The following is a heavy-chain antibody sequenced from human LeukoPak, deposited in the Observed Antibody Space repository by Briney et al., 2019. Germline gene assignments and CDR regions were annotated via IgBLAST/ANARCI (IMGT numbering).Heavy chain of an antibody. Sequence: GGSLRLSCAGSGFPFSSYPISWVRQPPGKGLEWVSAITASGDSTYSADSVKGRFTISRDNSRNTLFLEMSSLRAEDTAVYYCAKVIAAADYDAFDFWGQGTMVTVSS. CDR2: ITASGDST. CDR3: AKVIAAADYDAFDF. CDR1: GFPFSSYP. J-gene: IGHJ3*01. V-gene: IGHV3-23*01. D-gene: IGHD6-13*01.